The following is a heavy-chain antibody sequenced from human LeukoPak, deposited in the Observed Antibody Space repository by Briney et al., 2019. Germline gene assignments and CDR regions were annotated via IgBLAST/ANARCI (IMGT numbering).Heavy chain of an antibody. Sequence: GGSLRLSCAASGFTVSSNYMSWVRQALGKGLEWVSVIYSGGSTYYADSVKGRFTISRDNSKNTLYLQMNSLRAEDTAVYYCARHFGADSSGYYSVGYWGQGTLVTVSS. V-gene: IGHV3-66*04. D-gene: IGHD3-22*01. J-gene: IGHJ4*02. CDR3: ARHFGADSSGYYSVGY. CDR1: GFTVSSNY. CDR2: IYSGGST.